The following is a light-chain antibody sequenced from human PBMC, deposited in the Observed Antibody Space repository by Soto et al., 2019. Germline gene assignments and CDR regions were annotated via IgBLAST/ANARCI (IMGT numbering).Light chain of an antibody. Sequence: EIVLTQSPGTLSLSPGERATLSCRASQSVSSSYLAWYQQKPGQTPRFLIYGASSRATGIPDRFSGSGSGTDFTLTISRLEPEDFAVYYCQQYGNSPYTFGQGTKLEIK. CDR3: QQYGNSPYT. J-gene: IGKJ2*01. V-gene: IGKV3-20*01. CDR1: QSVSSSY. CDR2: GAS.